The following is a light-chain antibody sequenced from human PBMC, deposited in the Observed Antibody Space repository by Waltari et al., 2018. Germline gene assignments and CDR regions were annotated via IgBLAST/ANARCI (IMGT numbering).Light chain of an antibody. Sequence: QPVVTQEPSFSVPPGGTVTLPCALRFGSLFPTSYAPWYQQTPGQAPRTLVYKANARSSGVPDRFSGSILGNTAALTITGAQADDESDYYCALYMGSGIWVFGGGTRLTVL. CDR2: KAN. CDR1: FGSLFPTSY. CDR3: ALYMGSGIWV. V-gene: IGLV8-61*01. J-gene: IGLJ3*02.